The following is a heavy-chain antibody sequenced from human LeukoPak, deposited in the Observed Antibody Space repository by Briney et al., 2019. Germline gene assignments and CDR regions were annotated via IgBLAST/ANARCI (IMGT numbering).Heavy chain of an antibody. D-gene: IGHD3-10*01. J-gene: IGHJ4*02. V-gene: IGHV4-39*01. CDR2: IFYSGST. CDR3: ARSSMFRGVTVDY. Sequence: SETLSLTCTVSGGFISSSSYYWGWIRQPPGKGLEWIGSIFYSGSTYYNPSLKSRVTISVDTSKNQFSLRLSSVTAADTAVYYCARSSMFRGVTVDYWGQGTLVTVSS. CDR1: GGFISSSSYY.